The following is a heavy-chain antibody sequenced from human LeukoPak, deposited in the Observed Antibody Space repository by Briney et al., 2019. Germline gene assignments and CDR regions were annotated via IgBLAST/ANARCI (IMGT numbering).Heavy chain of an antibody. CDR1: GGSISSSSYY. D-gene: IGHD2-21*01. CDR2: MYYRGTT. V-gene: IGHV4-39*02. CDR3: AREYSRSVVAGSRPDL. Sequence: SETLSLTCSVSGGSISSSSYYWGWIRQSPGKGPEWIGSMYYRGTTYENSSLKSRLTLSIDTSDNQFSLKLTSVTAADTAVYFCAREYSRSVVAGSRPDLWGQGLLVTVSS. J-gene: IGHJ4*02.